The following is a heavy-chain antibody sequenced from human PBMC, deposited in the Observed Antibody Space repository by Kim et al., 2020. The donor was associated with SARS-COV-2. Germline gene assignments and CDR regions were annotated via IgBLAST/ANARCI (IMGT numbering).Heavy chain of an antibody. V-gene: IGHV4-39*01. CDR1: GGSISSSSYY. Sequence: SETLSLTCTVSGGSISSSSYYWGWIRQPPGKGLEWIGSIYYSGSTYYNPSLKSRVTISVDTSKNQFSLKLSSVTAADTAVYYCARHGDGYPYYFDYWGQGTLVTVSS. J-gene: IGHJ4*02. CDR3: ARHGDGYPYYFDY. D-gene: IGHD6-25*01. CDR2: IYYSGST.